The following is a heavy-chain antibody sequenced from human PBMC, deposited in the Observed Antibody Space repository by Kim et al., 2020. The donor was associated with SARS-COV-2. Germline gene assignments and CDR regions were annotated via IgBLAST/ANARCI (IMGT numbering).Heavy chain of an antibody. V-gene: IGHV3-30*01. Sequence: SVKGRFTISRDNSKNTLYLQMNSLRAEDTAMYYCASDCSSTSCYGGFDYWGQGTLVTVYS. J-gene: IGHJ4*02. D-gene: IGHD2-2*01. CDR3: ASDCSSTSCYGGFDY.